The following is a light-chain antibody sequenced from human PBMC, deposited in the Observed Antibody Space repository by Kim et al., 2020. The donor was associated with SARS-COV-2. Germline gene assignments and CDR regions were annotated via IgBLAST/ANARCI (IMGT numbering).Light chain of an antibody. J-gene: IGKJ2*01. CDR3: QQYDGSPRT. CDR2: NAF. V-gene: IGKV3-20*01. Sequence: EIVLTQSPDTLSLSPGERDTLSCRASQTIISNFLAWYQQKTGRAPRLLIFNAFSRATGIPDRFSGSGSGTDFTLTINRLEPEDFAVYYCQQYDGSPRTFGQGTKLEI. CDR1: QTIISNF.